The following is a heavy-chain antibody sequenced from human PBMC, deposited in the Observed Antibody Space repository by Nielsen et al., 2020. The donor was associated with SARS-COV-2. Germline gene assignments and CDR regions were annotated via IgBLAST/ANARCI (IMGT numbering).Heavy chain of an antibody. Sequence: ASVKVSCKASGYTFTSYDINWVRQATGQGLEWMGWMNPNSGNTGYAQKFQGRVTMTRNTSISTAYMELSSLRSEDTAVYYCARDRGRVAASQGYGMDVWGQGTTVTVSS. CDR2: MNPNSGNT. V-gene: IGHV1-8*01. CDR3: ARDRGRVAASQGYGMDV. J-gene: IGHJ6*02. D-gene: IGHD6-6*01. CDR1: GYTFTSYD.